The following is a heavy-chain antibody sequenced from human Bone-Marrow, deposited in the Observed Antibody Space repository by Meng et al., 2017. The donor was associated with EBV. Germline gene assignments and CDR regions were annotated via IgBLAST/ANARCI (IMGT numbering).Heavy chain of an antibody. J-gene: IGHJ4*02. CDR1: GYTFTGYY. D-gene: IGHD2-21*02. V-gene: IGHV1-2*06. Sequence: QGQVVQSGAEVKKPGASVKVSCKASGYTFTGYYMHWVRQAPGQGLEWMGRINPNSGGTNYAQKFQGRVTMTRDTSISTAYMELSRLRADDTAVYYCARARYCGGDCYGYFDYWGQGTLVTVSS. CDR3: ARARYCGGDCYGYFDY. CDR2: INPNSGGT.